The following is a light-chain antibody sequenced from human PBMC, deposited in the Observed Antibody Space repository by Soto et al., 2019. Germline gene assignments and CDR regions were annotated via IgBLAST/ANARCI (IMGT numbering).Light chain of an antibody. J-gene: IGKJ1*01. CDR2: DAS. Sequence: DIQITQSPSTLSAPAGDRVTMTCRASHSISAWLAWYQQKPGKAPKLLIYDASNLESGVPSRFSGSGSGTEFTLTISNLQPDDFATYYCQQYENYWTFGQGTKVDIK. V-gene: IGKV1-5*01. CDR1: HSISAW. CDR3: QQYENYWT.